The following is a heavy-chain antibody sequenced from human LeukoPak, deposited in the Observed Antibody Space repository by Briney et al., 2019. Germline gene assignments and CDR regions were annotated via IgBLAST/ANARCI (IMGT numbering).Heavy chain of an antibody. CDR2: ISYDGSNK. CDR3: ASLAVSTFDDAFDI. CDR1: GFTFSSYA. V-gene: IGHV3-30-3*01. J-gene: IGHJ3*02. Sequence: GRSLRLSCAASGFTFSSYAMHWVRQAPGKGLEGVAVISYDGSNKYYADSVKGRFTISRDNAKNSLYLQMNSLRAEDTAVYYCASLAVSTFDDAFDIWGQGTMVTVSS. D-gene: IGHD5/OR15-5a*01.